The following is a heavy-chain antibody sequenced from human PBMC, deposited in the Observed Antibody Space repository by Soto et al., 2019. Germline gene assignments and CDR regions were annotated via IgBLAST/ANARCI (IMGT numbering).Heavy chain of an antibody. J-gene: IGHJ5*02. CDR2: IDPSDSYT. D-gene: IGHD6-13*01. Sequence: QVPGNGLEWMGRIDPSDSYTNYSPSFQGHVTISADKSISTAYLQWSSLKASDTAMYYCARQGIAAADNWFDPWGQGTLVTVSS. V-gene: IGHV5-10-1*01. CDR3: ARQGIAAADNWFDP.